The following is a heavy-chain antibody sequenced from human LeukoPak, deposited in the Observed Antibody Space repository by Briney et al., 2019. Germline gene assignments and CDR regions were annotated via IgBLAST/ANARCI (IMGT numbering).Heavy chain of an antibody. CDR2: ISSSSYI. J-gene: IGHJ4*02. Sequence: GGSLRLSCAASGFTFSSYSMNWVRQAPGKGLEWVSSISSSSYIYYADSVKGRFTISRDNAKNSLYLQMNSLRAEDTAVYYCAYYCSSTSCHANGFDYWGQGTLVPVSS. CDR1: GFTFSSYS. V-gene: IGHV3-21*01. D-gene: IGHD2-2*01. CDR3: AYYCSSTSCHANGFDY.